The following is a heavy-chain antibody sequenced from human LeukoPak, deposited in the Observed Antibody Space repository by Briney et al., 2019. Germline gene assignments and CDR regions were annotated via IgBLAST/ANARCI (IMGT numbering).Heavy chain of an antibody. CDR3: SSGLHNFDD. CDR1: GFSFSTFW. Sequence: PGGSLRLSCAASGFSFSTFWMTWVRQAPGKGLEWVANIKLDGSEENYVDSGKGRFTISRDNGRNSLYLQMSSLRAEDTAVYYYSSGLHNFDDWGQRTLVTVSS. J-gene: IGHJ4*02. V-gene: IGHV3-7*01. CDR2: IKLDGSEE.